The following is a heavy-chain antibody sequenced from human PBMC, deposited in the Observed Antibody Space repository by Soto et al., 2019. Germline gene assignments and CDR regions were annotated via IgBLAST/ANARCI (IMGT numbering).Heavy chain of an antibody. D-gene: IGHD3-3*01. CDR2: MNPNSGNT. CDR3: ARGRSYYDFWSGYLTFDP. J-gene: IGHJ5*02. Sequence: QVQLVQSGAEVKKPGASVKVSCKASGYTFTSYDINWVRQATGQGLEWMGWMNPNSGNTGYAQKSQGRVNMTRNTSISTAYMELSSLRSEDTAVYYCARGRSYYDFWSGYLTFDPWGQGTLVTVSS. CDR1: GYTFTSYD. V-gene: IGHV1-8*01.